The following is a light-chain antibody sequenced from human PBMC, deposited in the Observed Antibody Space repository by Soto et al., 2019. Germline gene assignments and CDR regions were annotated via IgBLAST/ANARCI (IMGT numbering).Light chain of an antibody. J-gene: IGKJ1*01. V-gene: IGKV1-5*01. CDR1: QSLSGL. CDR3: QQYSSYWT. Sequence: DIQMPQSPSTLSESVGARVTITCRASQSLSGLLAWYQQKPGKAPKLLIYDASSLESGVPSRFSGSGSGTEFTLTISSLQPDDFATYFCQQYSSYWTFGQGTKVEIK. CDR2: DAS.